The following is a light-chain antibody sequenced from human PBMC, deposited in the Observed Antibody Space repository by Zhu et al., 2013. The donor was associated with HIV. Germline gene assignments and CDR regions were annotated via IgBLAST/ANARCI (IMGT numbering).Light chain of an antibody. Sequence: EIVLTQSPGTLSLSPGERATLSCRASQSVSSSYLAWYQQKPGQAPRLLIYGASSRATGIPDRFSGSGSGTDFTLTISRLEPEDFAVYHCHQYGSSPPTFGQGTKVEIK. CDR2: GAS. CDR1: QSVSSSY. V-gene: IGKV3-20*01. J-gene: IGKJ2*01. CDR3: HQYGSSPPT.